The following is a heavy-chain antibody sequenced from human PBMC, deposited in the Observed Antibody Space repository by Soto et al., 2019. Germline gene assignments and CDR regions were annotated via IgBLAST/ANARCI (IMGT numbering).Heavy chain of an antibody. Sequence: ASVKVSCKASGYTFTSYAMHWVRQAPGQRLEWMGWINAGNGNTKYSQKFQGRVTITRDTSASTAYMELSSLRSEDTAVYYCARGSPDTVTTPFDYWGQGTLVTVSS. CDR1: GYTFTSYA. V-gene: IGHV1-3*01. CDR3: ARGSPDTVTTPFDY. CDR2: INAGNGNT. J-gene: IGHJ4*02. D-gene: IGHD4-17*01.